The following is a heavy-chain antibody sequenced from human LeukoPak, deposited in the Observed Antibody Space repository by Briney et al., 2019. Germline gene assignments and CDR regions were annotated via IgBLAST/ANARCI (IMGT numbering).Heavy chain of an antibody. CDR3: ARPSIAGAFDI. CDR1: GGSISSYY. Sequence: SETLSLTCTVSGGSISSYYWSWIRQPPGKGLEWIGYIYTSGSTNYNPSLKSRVTISVDTSKNQFSLKLSSVTAADTAVYYCARPSIAGAFDIWGQGTMVTVSP. V-gene: IGHV4-4*09. D-gene: IGHD2-21*01. CDR2: IYTSGST. J-gene: IGHJ3*02.